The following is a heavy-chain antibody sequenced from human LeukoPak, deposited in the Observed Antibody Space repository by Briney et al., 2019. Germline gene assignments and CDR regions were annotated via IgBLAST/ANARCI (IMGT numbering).Heavy chain of an antibody. CDR3: ARTITIFGVVDYYYMDV. V-gene: IGHV1-69*13. Sequence: SVKVSCKASGGTFSSYAISWVRQAPGQGLEWMGGIIPIFGTANYAQKFQGRVTITADESTSTAYMELSSLRSEDTAVYYCARTITIFGVVDYYYMDVWGKGTMVTVSS. CDR1: GGTFSSYA. D-gene: IGHD3-3*01. J-gene: IGHJ6*03. CDR2: IIPIFGTA.